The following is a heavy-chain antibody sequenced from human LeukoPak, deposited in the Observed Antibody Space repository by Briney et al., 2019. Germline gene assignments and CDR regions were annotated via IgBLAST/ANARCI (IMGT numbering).Heavy chain of an antibody. J-gene: IGHJ4*02. CDR3: ATRARDVITFGGVIVIPGFDY. CDR2: IYYSGST. CDR1: GGSISSSIYY. D-gene: IGHD3-16*02. Sequence: SETLSLTCTVSGGSISSSIYYWGWIRQPPGKGLEWIGSIYYSGSTYYNPSLKSRVTISVDTSKNQFSLKLSSVTAADTAVYYCATRARDVITFGGVIVIPGFDYWGQGTLVTVSS. V-gene: IGHV4-39*01.